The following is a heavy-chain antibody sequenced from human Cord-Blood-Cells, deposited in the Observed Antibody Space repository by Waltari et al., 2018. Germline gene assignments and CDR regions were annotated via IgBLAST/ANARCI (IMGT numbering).Heavy chain of an antibody. CDR2: IYAGDSET. CDR3: ARRSYDFWSGYYDDAFDI. V-gene: IGHV5-51*01. Sequence: EVQLVQSGAEVKKPGGSLRISCKGSGYSFTSYWIGWVRPMPGQGLEWMGIIYAGDSETRYSPSFQGQVTISADKSISTAYLQWSSLKASDTAMYYCARRSYDFWSGYYDDAFDIWGQGTMVTVSS. D-gene: IGHD3-3*01. CDR1: GYSFTSYW. J-gene: IGHJ3*02.